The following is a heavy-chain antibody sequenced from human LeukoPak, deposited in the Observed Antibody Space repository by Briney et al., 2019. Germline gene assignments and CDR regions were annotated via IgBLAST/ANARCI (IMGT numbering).Heavy chain of an antibody. Sequence: ASVKVSCKASGYTFTSYGISWVRQAPGQGLEWMGGIIPIFGTANYAQKFQGRVTITADKSTSTAYMELSSLRSEDTAVYYCARDRGYSYGRDAFDIWGQGTMVTVSS. CDR1: GYTFTSYG. J-gene: IGHJ3*02. CDR2: IIPIFGTA. D-gene: IGHD5-18*01. CDR3: ARDRGYSYGRDAFDI. V-gene: IGHV1-69*06.